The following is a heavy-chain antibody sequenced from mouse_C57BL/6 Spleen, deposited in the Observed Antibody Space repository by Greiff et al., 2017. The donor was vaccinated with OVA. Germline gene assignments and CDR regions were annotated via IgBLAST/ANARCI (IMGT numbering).Heavy chain of an antibody. CDR2: IYPRDGST. Sequence: SDAELVKPGASVKISCKVSGYTFTDHTIHWMKQRPEQGLEWIGYIYPRDGSTKYNEKFKGKATLTADKSSSTAYMQLNSLTSEDSSVYFCARGYYGHRGYFDYWGQGTTLTVSS. V-gene: IGHV1-78*01. J-gene: IGHJ2*01. D-gene: IGHD1-2*01. CDR3: ARGYYGHRGYFDY. CDR1: GYTFTDHT.